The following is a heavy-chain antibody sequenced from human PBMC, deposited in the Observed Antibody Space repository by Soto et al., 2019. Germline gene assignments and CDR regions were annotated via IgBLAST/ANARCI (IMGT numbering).Heavy chain of an antibody. CDR1: GGSLSSGGYY. J-gene: IGHJ4*02. V-gene: IGHV4-31*03. D-gene: IGHD4-17*01. Sequence: SETLSLTCTVSGGSLSSGGYYWSWIRQHPGKGLEWIGYIYYSGSTYYNPSLKSRVTISVDTSKNQFSLKLSSVTAADTAVYYCARASTVTTNYFDYWGQGTLVTVSS. CDR3: ARASTVTTNYFDY. CDR2: IYYSGST.